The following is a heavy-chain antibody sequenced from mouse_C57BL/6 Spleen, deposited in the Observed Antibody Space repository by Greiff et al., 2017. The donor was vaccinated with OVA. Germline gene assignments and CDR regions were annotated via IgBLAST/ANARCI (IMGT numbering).Heavy chain of an antibody. CDR2: ISNGGGST. D-gene: IGHD2-1*01. J-gene: IGHJ1*03. V-gene: IGHV5-12*01. CDR3: ARQEIYYGNYGYFDV. Sequence: EVHLVESGGGLVQPGGSLKLSCAASGFTFSDYYMYWVRQTPEKRLEWVAYISNGGGSTYYPDTVKGRFTISRDNAKNTLYLQMSRLKSEDTAMYYCARQEIYYGNYGYFDVWGTGTTVTVSS. CDR1: GFTFSDYY.